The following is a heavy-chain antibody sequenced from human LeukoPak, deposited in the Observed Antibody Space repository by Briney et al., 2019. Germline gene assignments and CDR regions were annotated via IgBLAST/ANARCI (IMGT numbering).Heavy chain of an antibody. V-gene: IGHV3-30*18. CDR2: ISYDGSNK. CDR1: GFTFSSYG. CDR3: AKEGARKAAYPNTFDY. Sequence: GGSLRLSCAASGFTFSSYGMHWVRQAPGKGLEWVAVISYDGSNKYYADSVKGRFTISRDNSKSTLYLQMNSLRAEDTAVYYCAKEGARKAAYPNTFDYWGQGTLVTVSS. D-gene: IGHD2-15*01. J-gene: IGHJ4*02.